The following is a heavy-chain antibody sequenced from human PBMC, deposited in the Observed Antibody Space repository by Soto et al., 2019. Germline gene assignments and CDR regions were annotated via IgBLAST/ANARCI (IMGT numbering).Heavy chain of an antibody. CDR1: GGSISSGGYC. D-gene: IGHD3-16*02. CDR3: ARGHSGYDYVWGSYHPGFDY. J-gene: IGHJ4*02. CDR2: IYYSGST. Sequence: PSETLSLTCTVSGGSISSGGYCWSWIRQHPGKGLEWIGYIYYSGSTYYNPSLKSRVTISVDTSKNQFSLKLSSVTAADTAVYYCARGHSGYDYVWGSYHPGFDYWGQGTLVTVSS. V-gene: IGHV4-31*03.